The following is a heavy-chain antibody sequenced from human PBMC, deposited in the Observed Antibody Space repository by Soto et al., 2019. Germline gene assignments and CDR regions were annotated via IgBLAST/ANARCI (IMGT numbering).Heavy chain of an antibody. Sequence: TGGSLRLSCAASGFTFSSYAMSWVRQAPGKGLEWVSAISGSGGSTYYADSVKGRFTISRDNSKNTLYLQMNSLRAEDTAVYYCAKDRFLEWSTPLGDAFDIWGQGTMVTVSS. V-gene: IGHV3-23*01. CDR1: GFTFSSYA. D-gene: IGHD3-3*01. CDR2: ISGSGGST. CDR3: AKDRFLEWSTPLGDAFDI. J-gene: IGHJ3*02.